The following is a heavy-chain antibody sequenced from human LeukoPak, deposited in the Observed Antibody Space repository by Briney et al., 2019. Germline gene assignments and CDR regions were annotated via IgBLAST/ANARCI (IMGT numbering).Heavy chain of an antibody. V-gene: IGHV3-48*04. Sequence: PGGSLRLSCAASGFTFSTYSMNWVRQAPGKGLEWVSHIGYTANIKYYADSVKGRFTISRDNAKNTLYLQMNTLRVEDTAVYYCTRDLMDYDVSTGLHHYYMDVWGQGTTVTVSS. D-gene: IGHD3-9*01. CDR3: TRDLMDYDVSTGLHHYYMDV. CDR1: GFTFSTYS. CDR2: IGYTANIK. J-gene: IGHJ6*02.